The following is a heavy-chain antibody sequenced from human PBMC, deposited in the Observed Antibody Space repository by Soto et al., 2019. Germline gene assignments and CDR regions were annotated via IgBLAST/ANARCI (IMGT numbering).Heavy chain of an antibody. D-gene: IGHD3-3*01. CDR1: GLSVVGSY. V-gene: IGHV3-53*01. CDR3: ARLPGAFYYDNGDYDFLDY. Sequence: GGSLRLACASSGLSVVGSYMNWFRQSEQKGLEWISVVYPDDNTYYAESVRGRFTISRDRSKNTVSLQMNSLRAEDTAVYYCARLPGAFYYDNGDYDFLDYWGQGTLVTVSS. CDR2: VYPDDNT. J-gene: IGHJ4*02.